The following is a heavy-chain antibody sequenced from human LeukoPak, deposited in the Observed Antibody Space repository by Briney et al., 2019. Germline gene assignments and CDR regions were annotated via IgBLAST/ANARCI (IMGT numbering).Heavy chain of an antibody. CDR2: ISYDGSNK. D-gene: IGHD3-22*01. CDR1: GFTFSSYA. V-gene: IGHV3-30-3*01. CDR3: ARDHQFYTMIVNGYFDY. Sequence: GGSLRLSCAASGFTFSSYAMHWVRQAPGQGLEWVAVISYDGSNKYYADSVKGRFTISRDNSKNTLYLQMNSLRAEDTAVYYCARDHQFYTMIVNGYFDYWGQGTLVTVSS. J-gene: IGHJ4*02.